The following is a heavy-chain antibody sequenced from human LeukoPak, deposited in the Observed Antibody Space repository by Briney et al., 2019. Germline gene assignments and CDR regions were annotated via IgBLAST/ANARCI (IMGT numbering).Heavy chain of an antibody. CDR3: ARGLERGGNYYYYYMDV. V-gene: IGHV1-69*06. D-gene: IGHD1-1*01. J-gene: IGHJ6*03. CDR2: IIPIFGTA. Sequence: SVKVSCKASGGTFSSYAISWVRQAPGQGLEWMGGIIPIFGTANYAQKFQGRVTITADKSTSTAYMELSSLRSADTAVYYCARGLERGGNYYYYYMDVWGKGTTVTVSS. CDR1: GGTFSSYA.